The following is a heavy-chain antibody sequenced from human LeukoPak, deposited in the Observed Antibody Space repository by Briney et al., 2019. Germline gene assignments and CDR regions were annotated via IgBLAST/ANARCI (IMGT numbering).Heavy chain of an antibody. J-gene: IGHJ4*02. CDR3: ARGVVVAATPFDY. V-gene: IGHV1-3*01. CDR2: INAGNGNT. CDR1: GYTFTSYA. Sequence: ASVKVSCKASGYTFTSYAMHWVRQAPGQRLEWMGWINAGNGNTKYSQKFQGRVTITRDTSASTAYMELSSLRSEDTAVYYCARGVVVAATPFDYWGQGTLVTVSS. D-gene: IGHD2-15*01.